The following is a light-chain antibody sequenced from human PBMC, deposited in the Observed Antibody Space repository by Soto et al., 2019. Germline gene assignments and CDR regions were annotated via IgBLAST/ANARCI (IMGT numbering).Light chain of an antibody. Sequence: DIVLTQVPGTLSLSPGERATLSCRASQSVSSSYLAWYQHKPGQAPRLLIYGASSRATGIPDRFSGSGSGTDFTLTITRLEPEDFAVYYCQQYGTSKTFGQGTKVDIK. V-gene: IGKV3-20*01. CDR1: QSVSSSY. J-gene: IGKJ1*01. CDR3: QQYGTSKT. CDR2: GAS.